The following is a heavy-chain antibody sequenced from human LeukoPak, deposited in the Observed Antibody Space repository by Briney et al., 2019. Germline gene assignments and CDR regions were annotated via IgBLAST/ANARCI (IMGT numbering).Heavy chain of an antibody. D-gene: IGHD3-22*01. Sequence: SETLSLTCTVSGGSISSGSYYWRWLRRPAGTGLEWIGRIYTSGSTNYNPSLKSRVTISVDTSKNQFSLKLSSVTAADTAVYYCARDRTGYYDSSGYPLDAFDIWGQGTMVTVSS. V-gene: IGHV4-61*02. CDR1: GGSISSGSYY. CDR2: IYTSGST. J-gene: IGHJ3*02. CDR3: ARDRTGYYDSSGYPLDAFDI.